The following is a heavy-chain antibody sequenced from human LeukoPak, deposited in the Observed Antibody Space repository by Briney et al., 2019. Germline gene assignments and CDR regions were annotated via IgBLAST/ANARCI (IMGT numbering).Heavy chain of an antibody. D-gene: IGHD3-10*01. CDR2: IYYSGST. V-gene: IGHV4-39*07. CDR3: ATGGAYYYGSGSEYYFDY. Sequence: SETLSLTCTVSGGSISSSSYYWGWIRQPPGKGLEWIGSIYYSGSTYYNPSLKSRVTISVDTSKNQFSLKLSSVTAADTAVYYCATGGAYYYGSGSEYYFDYWGQGTLVTVSS. J-gene: IGHJ4*02. CDR1: GGSISSSSYY.